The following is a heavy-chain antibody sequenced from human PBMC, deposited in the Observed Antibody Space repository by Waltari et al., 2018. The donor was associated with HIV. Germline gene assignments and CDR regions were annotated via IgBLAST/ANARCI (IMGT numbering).Heavy chain of an antibody. CDR2: IKSNTDGGTT. Sequence: EVLLVESGGGLGKPGGSLRLSCAASGFTFSDAWMSWVGQAPGKGVGGVGRIKSNTDGGTTDYAAPVKGRFTISRDDSKTTLYLEMNSLKTEDTAVYYCTTVGGWTRDYWGQGTLITVSS. CDR1: GFTFSDAW. J-gene: IGHJ4*02. V-gene: IGHV3-15*01. CDR3: TTVGGWTRDY. D-gene: IGHD1-26*01.